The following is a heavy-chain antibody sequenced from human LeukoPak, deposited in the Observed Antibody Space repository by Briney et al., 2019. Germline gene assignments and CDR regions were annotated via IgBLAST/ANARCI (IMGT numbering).Heavy chain of an antibody. V-gene: IGHV1-69*01. D-gene: IGHD2-2*01. CDR2: IIPIFGTA. CDR1: GATFSSYA. Sequence: SVKVSCKASGATFSSYAISWVRQAPGQGLEWMGGIIPIFGTANYAQKFQGRVTITSDESTSTAYLELSRLRSEDTAVYYCARDLGYCSSTSCYGWFDPWGQGTLVTVSS. CDR3: ARDLGYCSSTSCYGWFDP. J-gene: IGHJ5*02.